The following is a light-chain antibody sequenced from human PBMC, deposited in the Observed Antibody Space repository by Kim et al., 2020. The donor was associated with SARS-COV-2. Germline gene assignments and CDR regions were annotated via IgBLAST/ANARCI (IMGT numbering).Light chain of an antibody. CDR1: QSVSIY. CDR2: DAS. V-gene: IGKV3-11*01. J-gene: IGKJ1*01. CDR3: QQRSNWRWT. Sequence: ENVLTQSPATLSLSPGERATLSCRISQSVSIYVAWYQQKPGQPPRLLIYDASNRATGIPARFSGSGSGTDFTLTISSLEPEDFAVYYCQQRSNWRWTFGQGTKVDIK.